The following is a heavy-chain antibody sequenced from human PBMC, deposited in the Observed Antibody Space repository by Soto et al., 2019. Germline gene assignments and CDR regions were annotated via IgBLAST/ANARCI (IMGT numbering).Heavy chain of an antibody. CDR1: GLTVSGKKY. CDR3: ATWHEREHAYDV. J-gene: IGHJ3*01. D-gene: IGHD1-1*01. CDR2: LYHVDGS. V-gene: IGHV3-53*01. Sequence: DVQLVESGGGLMQPGESLRLSCAASGLTVSGKKYVAWVRQAPGTGLEWVSALYHVDGSFYSDSVKGRFTTSSDSSKTTVYLQMNDLRPADTAVYYCATWHEREHAYDVWGQGTTVTVSS.